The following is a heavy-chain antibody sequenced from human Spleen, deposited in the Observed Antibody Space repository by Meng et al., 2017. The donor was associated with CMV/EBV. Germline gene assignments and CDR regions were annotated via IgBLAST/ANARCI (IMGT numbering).Heavy chain of an antibody. V-gene: IGHV5-51*01. CDR1: GYSFTSYW. CDR3: ARGEAITIFGVVYLYGMDV. J-gene: IGHJ6*02. Sequence: KVSCKGSGYSFTSYWIGWVRQMPGKGLEWMGIIYPGDSDTRYSPSFQGQVTISADKSISTAYLQWSSLKASDTAMYYCARGEAITIFGVVYLYGMDVWGQGTTVTVSS. D-gene: IGHD3-3*01. CDR2: IYPGDSDT.